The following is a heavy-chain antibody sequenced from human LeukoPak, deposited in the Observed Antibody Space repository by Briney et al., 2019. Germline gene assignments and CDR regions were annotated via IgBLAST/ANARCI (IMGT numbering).Heavy chain of an antibody. CDR1: GFTFSTYN. J-gene: IGHJ3*02. CDR2: ISSSSRTI. D-gene: IGHD6-13*01. CDR3: TKDRGIAAAGILFDGIDI. Sequence: GGSLRLSCAASGFTFSTYNMNWVRQAPGKGLEWVSYISSSSRTIYYADSVKGRFTISRDNAKNSLYLQMNSLRDEDTAVYYCTKDRGIAAAGILFDGIDIWGQGTMVSVSS. V-gene: IGHV3-48*02.